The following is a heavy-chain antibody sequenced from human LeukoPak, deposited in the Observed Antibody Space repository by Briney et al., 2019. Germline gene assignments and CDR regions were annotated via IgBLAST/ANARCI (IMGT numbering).Heavy chain of an antibody. D-gene: IGHD3-10*01. CDR1: GDSVSSNSAA. CDR3: ARALWGSGSYWGYFDY. Sequence: SQTLSLTCAISGDSVSSNSAAWNWIRQSPSRGLEWLGRTYYRSKWYNDYAVSVKSRITINPDTSKNQFSLQLNSVTPEDTAVHYCARALWGSGSYWGYFDYWGQGTLVTVSS. CDR2: TYYRSKWYN. V-gene: IGHV6-1*01. J-gene: IGHJ4*02.